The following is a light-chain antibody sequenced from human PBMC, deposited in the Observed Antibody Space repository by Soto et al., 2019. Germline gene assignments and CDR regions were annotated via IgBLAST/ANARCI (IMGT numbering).Light chain of an antibody. CDR3: QSYDSSLSGYV. CDR2: GDN. V-gene: IGLV1-40*01. CDR1: SSNIGAGYD. Sequence: QSVVTQPPSVSGAPGQRVTISCTGSSSNIGAGYDVHWFQQLPGTAPKVLIYGDNNRPSGVPDRFSGSKSGTSASLAITGLQAEDEADYYCQSYDSSLSGYVFGPGTKLTVL. J-gene: IGLJ1*01.